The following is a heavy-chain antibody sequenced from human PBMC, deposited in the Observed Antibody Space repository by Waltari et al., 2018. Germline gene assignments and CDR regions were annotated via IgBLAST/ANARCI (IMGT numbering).Heavy chain of an antibody. V-gene: IGHV1-2*06. CDR2: INPNSGGT. D-gene: IGHD6-19*01. CDR1: GYTFTGYY. Sequence: QVQLVQSGAEVKKPGASVKVSCKASGYTFTGYYMHWVRQAPGQGLEWMGRINPNSGGTNYAQKFRGRVTMTRDTSISTAYMELSRLRSDDTAVYYCARDYSSGWYYFDYWGQGTLVTVSS. J-gene: IGHJ4*02. CDR3: ARDYSSGWYYFDY.